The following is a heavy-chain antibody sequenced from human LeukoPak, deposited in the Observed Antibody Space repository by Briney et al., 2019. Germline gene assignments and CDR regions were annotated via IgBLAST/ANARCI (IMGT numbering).Heavy chain of an antibody. V-gene: IGHV3-7*03. CDR2: IKQDETEK. CDR1: GFTFSNFW. Sequence: PGGSPRLSCTASGFTFSNFWMGWVRQAPGKGLEWVANIKQDETEKFYLGSVKGRFTISRDNAKNSLYLQMNNLRVEDTAVYYCAREEVKSFDNWGQGTLVTVSS. CDR3: AREEVKSFDN. J-gene: IGHJ4*02.